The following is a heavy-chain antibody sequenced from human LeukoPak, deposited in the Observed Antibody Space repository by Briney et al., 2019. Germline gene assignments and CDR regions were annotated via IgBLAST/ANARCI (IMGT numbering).Heavy chain of an antibody. Sequence: SETLSLTCAVSGGSFSGYFWSWLRQPPGKGLEWIGEINPSGSANYNPSLKSRVTISVDTSKNQFSLKLSSVTAADTAVYYCARFGTYWGQGTLVTVSS. CDR2: INPSGSA. D-gene: IGHD3-10*01. V-gene: IGHV4-34*01. CDR3: ARFGTY. J-gene: IGHJ4*02. CDR1: GGSFSGYF.